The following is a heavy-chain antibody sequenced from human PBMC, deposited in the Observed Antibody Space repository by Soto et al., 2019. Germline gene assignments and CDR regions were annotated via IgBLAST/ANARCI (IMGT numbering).Heavy chain of an antibody. CDR3: AKCSRKQWLVPPYYFDS. D-gene: IGHD6-19*01. CDR1: GFTFSSYA. J-gene: IGHJ4*02. Sequence: PGGSRRLSCAVSGFTFSSYAMSWVRQAPGKGLEWVSAISGSAYSTYYADSVKVRFTISRDNSQNIIYLQMDSLSAEDTAIYYCAKCSRKQWLVPPYYFDSRGQRALVPVSS. V-gene: IGHV3-23*01. CDR2: ISGSAYST.